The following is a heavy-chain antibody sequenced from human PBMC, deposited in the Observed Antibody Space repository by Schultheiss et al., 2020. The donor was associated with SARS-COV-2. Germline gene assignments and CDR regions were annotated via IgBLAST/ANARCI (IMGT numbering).Heavy chain of an antibody. CDR3: VSTSDIVVAVATA. CDR1: GGSISRSGYY. J-gene: IGHJ1*01. Sequence: SETLSLTCTVSGGSISRSGYYWGWIRQPPGKGLEWIGYIYYSGSTNYNPSLKSRVTMSVDTSKNQFSLKLSSVTAADTAVYYCVSTSDIVVAVATAWGQGTLVTVSS. D-gene: IGHD2-15*01. CDR2: IYYSGST. V-gene: IGHV4-61*05.